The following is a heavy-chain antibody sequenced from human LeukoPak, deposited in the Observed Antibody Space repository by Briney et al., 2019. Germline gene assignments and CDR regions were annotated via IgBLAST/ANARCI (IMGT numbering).Heavy chain of an antibody. Sequence: HTGGSLRLSCAASGFTFSSYAMSWVRQAPGKGLEWVSYISSSSSTIYYADSVKGRFTISRDNAKNSLYLQMNSLRAEDTAVYYCARGPPSTGIDYWGQGTLVTVSS. CDR2: ISSSSSTI. CDR1: GFTFSSYA. V-gene: IGHV3-48*01. J-gene: IGHJ4*02. D-gene: IGHD4-17*01. CDR3: ARGPPSTGIDY.